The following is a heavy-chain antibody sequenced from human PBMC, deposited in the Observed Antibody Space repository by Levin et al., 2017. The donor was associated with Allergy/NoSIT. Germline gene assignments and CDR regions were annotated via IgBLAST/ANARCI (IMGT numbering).Heavy chain of an antibody. V-gene: IGHV3-11*05. CDR3: ARGPLAAAGHY. J-gene: IGHJ4*02. Sequence: GGSLRLSCAASGFTFRDYYMSWIRQAPGKGLELVSYISGTSTAIIYADFVKGRFTISRDNAQNSLYLQMNSLRAEDTAVYFCARGPLAAAGHYWGQGTLVSVSS. CDR1: GFTFRDYY. D-gene: IGHD6-13*01. CDR2: ISGTSTAI.